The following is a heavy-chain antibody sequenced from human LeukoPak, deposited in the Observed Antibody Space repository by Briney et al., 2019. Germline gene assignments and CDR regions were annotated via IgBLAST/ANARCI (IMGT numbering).Heavy chain of an antibody. J-gene: IGHJ3*02. V-gene: IGHV4-61*02. CDR2: IYTSGST. CDR1: GGSINNNNYY. Sequence: PSETLSLTCRVSGGSINNNNYYWSWIRQPAGKGLEWIGRIYTSGSTNYNPSLKSRVTISVDTSKNQFSLKLSSVTAADTAVYYCARAFDDAFDIWGQGTMVTVSS. CDR3: ARAFDDAFDI. D-gene: IGHD3-9*01.